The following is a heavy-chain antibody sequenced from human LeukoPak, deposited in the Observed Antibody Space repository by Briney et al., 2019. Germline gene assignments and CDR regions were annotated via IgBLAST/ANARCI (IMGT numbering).Heavy chain of an antibody. CDR3: AGHSSGWAEIDY. CDR2: IKSSGGIK. CDR1: GYTFTSYF. V-gene: IGHV1-46*01. D-gene: IGHD6-19*01. Sequence: GSVKVSCKASGYTFTSYFMHWVRQAPGHEREWMGIIKSSGGIKSNAQKFQGRVTKTRDMSTSTDYIELSSLRSEDTAVYYCAGHSSGWAEIDYWGQGTLVTVSS. J-gene: IGHJ4*02.